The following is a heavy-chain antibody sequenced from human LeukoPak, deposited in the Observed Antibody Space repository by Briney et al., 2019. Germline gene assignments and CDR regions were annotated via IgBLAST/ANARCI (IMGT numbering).Heavy chain of an antibody. CDR2: INPSGGST. Sequence: ASVKVSCKASGYTFTSYYMHWVRQAPGQGLEWMGIINPSGGSTSYAQKFQGRVTMTRDMSTSTVYMELSSLRSEDTAVYYCARDRYEAGATNRGAFDIWGQGTMVTVSS. V-gene: IGHV1-46*01. J-gene: IGHJ3*02. D-gene: IGHD1-26*01. CDR3: ARDRYEAGATNRGAFDI. CDR1: GYTFTSYY.